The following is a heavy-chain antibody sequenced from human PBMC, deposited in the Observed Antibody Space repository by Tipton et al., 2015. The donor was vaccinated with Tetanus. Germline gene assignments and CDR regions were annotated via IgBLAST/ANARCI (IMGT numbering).Heavy chain of an antibody. CDR3: ARDRDDYGDYAPGFDY. Sequence: QLVQSGGGVVQPGRSPRLSCAASGFTFSDFGMHWVRQAPGKGLKWVTVIWYDGSNKYYADSVKGRFTISRDNSKNTVYPQMNSLRAEDTAVYYCARDRDDYGDYAPGFDYWGQGTLVTVSS. D-gene: IGHD4-17*01. CDR2: IWYDGSNK. V-gene: IGHV3-33*08. CDR1: GFTFSDFG. J-gene: IGHJ4*02.